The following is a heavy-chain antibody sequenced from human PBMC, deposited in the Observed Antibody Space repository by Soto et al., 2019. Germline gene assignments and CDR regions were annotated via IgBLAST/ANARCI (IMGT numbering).Heavy chain of an antibody. CDR1: VASISSGGYY. V-gene: IGHV4-31*03. CDR2: IYYSGST. Sequence: QVQLQESGPGLVKPSQTLSLTCTVSVASISSGGYYWSCIRQHPGEGLEWIGYIYYSGSTSYNPSLKSRVTISVDTSKNQFSLKLSSVTDADTAVYYCARESKYDTSGYPPWFAPWGQGTLVTVSS. CDR3: ARESKYDTSGYPPWFAP. D-gene: IGHD3-22*01. J-gene: IGHJ5*02.